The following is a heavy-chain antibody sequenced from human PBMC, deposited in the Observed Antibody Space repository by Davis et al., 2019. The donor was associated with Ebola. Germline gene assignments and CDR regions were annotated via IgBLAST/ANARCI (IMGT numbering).Heavy chain of an antibody. Sequence: GESLKISCAASGFTFSNDWMTWVRQAPGKGLEWVANIKQDGSEKYYVDSVKGRFTISRDNAKNSLYLQMNSLRAEDTAVYYCAREGRRSRYGGNPGEPGYWGQGTLVTVSS. V-gene: IGHV3-7*03. CDR1: GFTFSNDW. J-gene: IGHJ4*02. CDR3: AREGRRSRYGGNPGEPGY. D-gene: IGHD4-23*01. CDR2: IKQDGSEK.